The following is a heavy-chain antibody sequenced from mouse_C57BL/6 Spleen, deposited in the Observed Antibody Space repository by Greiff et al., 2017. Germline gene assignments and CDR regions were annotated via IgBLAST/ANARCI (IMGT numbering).Heavy chain of an antibody. V-gene: IGHV1-15*01. CDR2: FDPETGGT. CDR3: TRGNTVASFDY. CDR1: GYTFTDYE. D-gene: IGHD1-1*01. Sequence: QVHVKQSGAELVRPGASVTLSCKASGYTFTDYEMHWVKQTPVHGLEWIGAFDPETGGTAYNQKFKGKAILTADKSSSTVYMELRSLTSEDCAVYYCTRGNTVASFDYWGQGTTLTVSS. J-gene: IGHJ2*01.